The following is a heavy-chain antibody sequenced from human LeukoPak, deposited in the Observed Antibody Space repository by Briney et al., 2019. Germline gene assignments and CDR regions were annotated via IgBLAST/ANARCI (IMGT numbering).Heavy chain of an antibody. V-gene: IGHV4-30-4*08. CDR3: ARALPEEWRGALDI. CDR1: GGSISSGDYY. CDR2: IHYSGRS. Sequence: SETLSLTCTVSGGSISSGDYYWSWIRQPPGKGLEWIGYIHYSGRSLYNPSLTSRVTISVDTSKNEFSLKLSSVTAADTAEYYCARALPEEWRGALDIWGQGTMVTVSS. J-gene: IGHJ3*02. D-gene: IGHD3-3*01.